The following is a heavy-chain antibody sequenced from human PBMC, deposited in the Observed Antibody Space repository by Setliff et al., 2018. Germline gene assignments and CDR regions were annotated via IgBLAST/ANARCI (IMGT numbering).Heavy chain of an antibody. CDR3: ARDPRQNDNFWSGYYYYYYYGMDV. V-gene: IGHV1-3*01. J-gene: IGHJ6*02. D-gene: IGHD3-3*01. CDR1: GYTFTSYA. Sequence: PGASVKVSCKASGYTFTSYAMHWVRQAPGQRLEWMGWINAGNGNTKYSQKFQGRVTITRDTSASTAYMELSSLRSEDTAVYYCARDPRQNDNFWSGYYYYYYYGMDVWGQGTTVTVSS. CDR2: INAGNGNT.